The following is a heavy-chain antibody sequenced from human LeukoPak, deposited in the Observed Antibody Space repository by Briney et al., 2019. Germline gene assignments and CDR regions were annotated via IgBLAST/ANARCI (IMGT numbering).Heavy chain of an antibody. CDR2: ISGSGGST. V-gene: IGHV3-23*01. D-gene: IGHD1-26*01. CDR1: GFTFSSYG. J-gene: IGHJ4*02. Sequence: PGGSLRLSCAASGFTFSSYGMSWVRQAPGKGLEWVSAISGSGGSTYYADSVKGRFTISRDNSKNTLYLQMNTLRADDTAVYYCAKDGGTHFDHWGQGTLVTVSS. CDR3: AKDGGTHFDH.